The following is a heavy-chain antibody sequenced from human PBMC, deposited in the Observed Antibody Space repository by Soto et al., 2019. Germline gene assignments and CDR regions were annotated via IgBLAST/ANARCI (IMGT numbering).Heavy chain of an antibody. CDR1: GGSISSGDYH. CDR2: IYHSGST. Sequence: PSETLSLTCTVSGGSISSGDYHWSWIRQPPGKGLEWIGYIYHSGSTYYNPSLKSRVTISLVTSKNQFSLKLRSVTAADTAVYYCVRDLDTAMSRGVFDIWGQGTMVTVSS. V-gene: IGHV4-30-4*01. CDR3: VRDLDTAMSRGVFDI. D-gene: IGHD5-18*01. J-gene: IGHJ3*02.